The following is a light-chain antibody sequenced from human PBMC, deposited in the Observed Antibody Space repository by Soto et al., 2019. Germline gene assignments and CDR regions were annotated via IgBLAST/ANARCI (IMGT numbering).Light chain of an antibody. CDR1: SSDVGTSNY. Sequence: QSALTQPPSASGSPGQSVTISCTGTSSDVGTSNYVSWYQQHPGKAPKLMIYEVTKRPSGVPDRFSGSKSGNTASLTVSGLQADEEADYYCSSRSDTDILYVFGPGTKVTVL. J-gene: IGLJ1*01. CDR3: SSRSDTDILYV. CDR2: EVT. V-gene: IGLV2-8*01.